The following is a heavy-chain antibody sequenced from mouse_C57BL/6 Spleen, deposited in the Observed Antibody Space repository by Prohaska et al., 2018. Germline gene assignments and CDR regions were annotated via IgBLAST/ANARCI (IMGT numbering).Heavy chain of an antibody. V-gene: IGHV1-26*01. CDR2: INPNNGXT. D-gene: IGHD1-1*01. CDR3: ARSLLLRFAY. CDR1: GYTFTDYY. Sequence: EVQLQQSGPELVKPGASVKISCKASGYTFTDYYMNWVKQSHGKSLEWFGDINPNNGXTSYKEKLKGKATLTVDKSSSTAYMELRSLTSEDSAVYYCARSLLLRFAYWGQGTLVTVSA. J-gene: IGHJ3*01.